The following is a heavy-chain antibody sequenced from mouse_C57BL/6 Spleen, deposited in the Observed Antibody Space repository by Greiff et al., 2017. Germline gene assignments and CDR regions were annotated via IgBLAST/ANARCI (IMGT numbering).Heavy chain of an antibody. CDR3: ARHDYNAMDY. Sequence: QVQLQQSGAELVRPGTSVKMSCTASGYTFTNYWIGWAKQRPGHGLEWIGDIYPGGGYTNYNEKFKGKATLTADKSSSTAYMQFSSLTSEDSAIYYCARHDYNAMDYWGQGTSVTVSS. CDR2: IYPGGGYT. J-gene: IGHJ4*01. V-gene: IGHV1-63*01. CDR1: GYTFTNYW.